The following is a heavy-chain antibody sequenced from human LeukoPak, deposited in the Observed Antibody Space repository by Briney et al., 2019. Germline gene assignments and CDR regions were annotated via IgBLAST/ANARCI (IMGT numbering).Heavy chain of an antibody. CDR3: ASSGLHSHQVYYYMDV. D-gene: IGHD3-22*01. J-gene: IGHJ6*03. V-gene: IGHV4-39*07. CDR2: IYYSGST. Sequence: SETLSLTCSVSGGSISSSNYYWGWIRQPPGKGLEWIGNIYYSGSTYYNPSLKSRVTISVDTSKNQFSLKLSSVTAADTAVYYCASSGLHSHQVYYYMDVWGKGTTVTVSS. CDR1: GGSISSSNYY.